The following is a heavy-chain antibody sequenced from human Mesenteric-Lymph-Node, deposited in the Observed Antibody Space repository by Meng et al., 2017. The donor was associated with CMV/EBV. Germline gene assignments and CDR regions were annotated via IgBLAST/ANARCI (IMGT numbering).Heavy chain of an antibody. J-gene: IGHJ3*02. CDR3: ARESSSKYDAFDI. D-gene: IGHD4-11*01. Sequence: GESLKISCAASGFTFSDYYMSWIRQAPGKGLEWVSYISSSGSTIYYADSVEGRFTISRDNARNSLFLQMNSLRAEDTAVYYCARESSSKYDAFDIWGQGTMVTVSS. CDR2: ISSSGSTI. CDR1: GFTFSDYY. V-gene: IGHV3-11*04.